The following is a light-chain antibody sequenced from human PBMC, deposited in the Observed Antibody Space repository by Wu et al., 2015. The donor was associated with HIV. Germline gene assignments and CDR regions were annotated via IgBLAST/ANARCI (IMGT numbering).Light chain of an antibody. CDR3: QQRSKWPLT. Sequence: EMVLTQSPATLSLSPGERATLSCRASQSVSSYLVWYQQKSGQAPRLLIYDASNRATGTPARFSGSGSGTDFTLTISSLEPEDFAVYYCQQRSKWPLTFGQGTRLEIK. J-gene: IGKJ5*01. CDR2: DAS. V-gene: IGKV3-11*01. CDR1: QSVSSY.